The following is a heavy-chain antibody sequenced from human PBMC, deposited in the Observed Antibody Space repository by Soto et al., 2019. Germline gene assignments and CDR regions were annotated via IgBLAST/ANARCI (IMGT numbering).Heavy chain of an antibody. D-gene: IGHD1-20*01. CDR2: ISWNSGSI. CDR3: AKDASTHRWYYFDY. Sequence: PGGSLRLSCAASGFTFDDYAMHWVRQAPGKGLEWVSGISWNSGSIGYADSVKGRFTISRDNAKNSLYLQMNSLRAEDTALYYCAKDASTHRWYYFDYWGQGTLVTVSS. CDR1: GFTFDDYA. V-gene: IGHV3-9*01. J-gene: IGHJ4*02.